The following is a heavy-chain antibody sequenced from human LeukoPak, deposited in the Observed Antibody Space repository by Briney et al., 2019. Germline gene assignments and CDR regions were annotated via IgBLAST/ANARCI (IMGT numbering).Heavy chain of an antibody. CDR3: AKDASSRAYDSSGYRDY. J-gene: IGHJ4*02. D-gene: IGHD3-22*01. Sequence: GGSLRLSCAASGFTFDDYAMHWVRQAPGKGLEWVSDISWNSGSIGYADSVKGRFTISRDNAKNSLYLQMNSLRAEDTALYYCAKDASSRAYDSSGYRDYWGQGTLVTVSS. CDR2: ISWNSGSI. CDR1: GFTFDDYA. V-gene: IGHV3-9*01.